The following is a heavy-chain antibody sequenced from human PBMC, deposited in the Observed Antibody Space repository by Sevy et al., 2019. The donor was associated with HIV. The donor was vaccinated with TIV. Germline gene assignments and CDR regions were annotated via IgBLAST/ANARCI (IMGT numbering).Heavy chain of an antibody. CDR3: AGEGRLVSGYYYYGMDV. Sequence: ASVKVSCKASGYTFTSYDINWVRQATGQGLEWMGWMNPNSGNTGYAQKFQGRVTITRNTSISTADMELSSLRSEDTAVYYCAGEGRLVSGYYYYGMDVWGQGTTVTVSS. D-gene: IGHD3-22*01. CDR2: MNPNSGNT. J-gene: IGHJ6*02. V-gene: IGHV1-8*03. CDR1: GYTFTSYD.